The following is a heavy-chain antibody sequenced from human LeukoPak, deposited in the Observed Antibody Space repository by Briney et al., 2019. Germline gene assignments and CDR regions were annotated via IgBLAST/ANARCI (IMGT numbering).Heavy chain of an antibody. D-gene: IGHD1-26*01. J-gene: IGHJ5*02. V-gene: IGHV1-46*01. CDR3: ARDNSVGDYAWWFDP. CDR1: GFTFSSYG. CDR2: INPSGSST. Sequence: GGSLRLSCAASGFTFSSYGMHWVRQAPGQGLEWMGLINPSGSSTIYAQKFQGRVTMTRDMSTSTDYMELSSLRSEDTAVYYCARDNSVGDYAWWFDPWGQGTLVTVSS.